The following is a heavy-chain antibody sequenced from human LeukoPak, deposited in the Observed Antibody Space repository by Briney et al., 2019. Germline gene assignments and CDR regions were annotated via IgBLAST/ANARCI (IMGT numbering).Heavy chain of an antibody. CDR1: GFNVRGYY. J-gene: IGHJ4*02. CDR3: TKDYKADY. D-gene: IGHD1-1*01. V-gene: IGHV3-53*01. CDR2: IYTSGNT. Sequence: GGSLRLSCEASGFNVRGYYMTWVRQAPGKGLECVSGIYTSGNTKYADSVKGRFTISRDNSKNTLFLQMNRLRADDTAVYYCTKDYKADYWGQGTLVTVSS.